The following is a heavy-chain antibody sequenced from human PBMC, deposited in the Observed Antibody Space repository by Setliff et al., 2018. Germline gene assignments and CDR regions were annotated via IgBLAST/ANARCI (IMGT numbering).Heavy chain of an antibody. V-gene: IGHV3-23*01. CDR3: AKERTMAVSSIPDY. J-gene: IGHJ4*02. D-gene: IGHD2-21*02. CDR1: GFTFTSAV. Sequence: LRLSCTASGFTFTSAVMTWFRQAPGKGLEWVSAVTAFGGTTYDADSVKGRFTTSRDNSKNTIYLQMNNLGVDDTAVYYCAKERTMAVSSIPDYWGQGVLVTVSS. CDR2: VTAFGGTT.